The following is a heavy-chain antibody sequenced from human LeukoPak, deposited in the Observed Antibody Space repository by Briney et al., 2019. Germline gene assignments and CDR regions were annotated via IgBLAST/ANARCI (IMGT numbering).Heavy chain of an antibody. V-gene: IGHV4-59*01. CDR3: ARHMVDRDTVKTLGWLDP. J-gene: IGHJ5*02. D-gene: IGHD2-21*01. CDR1: GGSISSYY. Sequence: PSETLSLTCTVSGGSISSYYWSCIRQPPGKGLEWIGHIYYTGTTNCNPSLKSRVTISVDTSKNQFSLKLSSVTAADTAVYYCARHMVDRDTVKTLGWLDPWGPGTLVTVSS. CDR2: IYYTGTT.